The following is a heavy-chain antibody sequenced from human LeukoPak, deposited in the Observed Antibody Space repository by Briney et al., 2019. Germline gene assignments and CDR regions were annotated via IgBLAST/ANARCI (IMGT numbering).Heavy chain of an antibody. CDR2: INHSGST. Sequence: SETLSLTCAVYGGSFSGYYWSWIRQPPGKGLEWIGEINHSGSTNYNPSLKSRVTISVDTSKNQFSLKLSSVTAADTAVYYCARRGPYSGSYDYWGQGTLVTVSS. J-gene: IGHJ4*02. V-gene: IGHV4-34*01. CDR3: ARRGPYSGSYDY. CDR1: GGSFSGYY. D-gene: IGHD1-26*01.